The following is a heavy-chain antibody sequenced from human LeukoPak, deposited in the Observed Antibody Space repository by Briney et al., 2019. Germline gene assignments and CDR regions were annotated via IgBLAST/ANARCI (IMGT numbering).Heavy chain of an antibody. V-gene: IGHV4-34*01. CDR3: ATKRGSSWYGYYYYGMDV. J-gene: IGHJ6*02. Sequence: TSETLSLTCTVSGGSISSYYWSWIRQPPGKGLEWIGEINHSGSTNYNPSLKSRVTISVDTSKNQFSLKLSSVTAADTAVYYCATKRGSSWYGYYYYGMDVWGQGTTVTVSS. D-gene: IGHD6-13*01. CDR1: GGSISSYY. CDR2: INHSGST.